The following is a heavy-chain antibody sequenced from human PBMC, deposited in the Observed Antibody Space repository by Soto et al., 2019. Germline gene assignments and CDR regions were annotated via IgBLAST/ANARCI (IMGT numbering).Heavy chain of an antibody. CDR1: GFSFSTYS. J-gene: IGHJ6*02. Sequence: GGSLRLSCEASGFSFSTYSMHWVRQAPGKGLEWVSSIGRRSDIYYADSVKGRFTISRDNAKNSVSLQMNSLRDEDTAVYYCAREETAWPLAYGLDVWGQGTTVTAP. CDR3: AREETAWPLAYGLDV. V-gene: IGHV3-21*01. CDR2: IGRRSDI. D-gene: IGHD2-21*02.